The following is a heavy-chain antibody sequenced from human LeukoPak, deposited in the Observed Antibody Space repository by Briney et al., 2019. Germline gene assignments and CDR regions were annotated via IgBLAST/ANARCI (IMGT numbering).Heavy chain of an antibody. CDR1: GFTFSSHD. CDR2: IGTAGNT. V-gene: IGHV3-13*01. CDR3: ARSKSYSSGWTDFDC. J-gene: IGHJ4*02. D-gene: IGHD6-19*01. Sequence: GGPLRLPCAASGFTFSSHDMHWVRQPTGKGLEWVSVIGTAGNTYYTDSVKGRFTISRENVKNSLYLQMDNLRAEDTAAYYCARSKSYSSGWTDFDCWGQGTLVTVSS.